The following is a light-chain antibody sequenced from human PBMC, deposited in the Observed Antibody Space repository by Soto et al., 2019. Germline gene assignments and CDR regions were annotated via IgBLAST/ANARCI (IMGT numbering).Light chain of an antibody. CDR2: GVT. V-gene: IGLV2-14*01. CDR1: GSDIGAYNY. CDR3: SSFTTSYFYV. J-gene: IGLJ1*01. Sequence: QSVLTHPASVSGSPGHSITISCTGSGSDIGAYNYVSWYQQHPGKAPKLLIHGVTRRPSGVSSRFSASKSAYTASLTISGLQAEEEANYYCSSFTTSYFYVFGPGTKVTVL.